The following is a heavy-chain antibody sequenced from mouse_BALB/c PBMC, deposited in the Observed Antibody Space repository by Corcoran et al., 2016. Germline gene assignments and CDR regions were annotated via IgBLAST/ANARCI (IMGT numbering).Heavy chain of an antibody. V-gene: IGHV14-3*02. D-gene: IGHD2-4*01. CDR3: ASGITTKGNYAMDY. CDR2: IDPANGNT. J-gene: IGHJ4*01. Sequence: EVQLQQSGAELVKPGASVKLSCTASGFNIKDTYMHWVKQRPEQGLEWIGRIDPANGNTKYDPKFQGKDTITADTSSNTALLQRRSLTSEDTAVYYCASGITTKGNYAMDYWGQGTSVTLSS. CDR1: GFNIKDTY.